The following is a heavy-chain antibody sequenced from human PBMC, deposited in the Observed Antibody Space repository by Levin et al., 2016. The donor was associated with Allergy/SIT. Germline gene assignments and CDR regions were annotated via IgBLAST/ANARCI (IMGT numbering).Heavy chain of an antibody. CDR1: GASISTYY. D-gene: IGHD6-13*01. V-gene: IGHV4-59*01. CDR3: ATISAASTN. CDR2: VHYSGST. J-gene: IGHJ4*02. Sequence: SETLSLTCTVSGASISTYYWSWIRQPPGKGLEWIGCVHYSGSTRYNPSLKSRVTISMDTSKNQFSLMLTSVTAADTAVYYCATISAASTNWGQGTLVTVSS.